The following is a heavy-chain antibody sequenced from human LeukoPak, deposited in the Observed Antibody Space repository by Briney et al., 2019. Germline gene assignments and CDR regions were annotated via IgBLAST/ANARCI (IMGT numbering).Heavy chain of an antibody. CDR2: IRASGRTT. J-gene: IGHJ3*02. CDR3: ARDYRAFDI. Sequence: GGTLRLSCAASGFNFGNYGMNWVRQAPGKGLEWVSGIRASGRTTDYADSVKGRFTISRDNAKNTLYLQMNSLRAEDTAVYYCARDYRAFDIWGQGTMVSVSS. D-gene: IGHD3-16*02. CDR1: GFNFGNYG. V-gene: IGHV3-23*01.